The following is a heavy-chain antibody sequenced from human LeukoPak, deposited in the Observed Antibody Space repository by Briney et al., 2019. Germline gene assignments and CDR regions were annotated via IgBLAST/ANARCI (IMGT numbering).Heavy chain of an antibody. J-gene: IGHJ4*02. CDR3: TRHQEVGVEWAPDY. Sequence: GGSLRLSCAASGFTFSGSAMHWVRQASGKGLEWVGRIRSKANSYATAYAASVKGRFTISRDDSKNTAYLQMNSLKTEDTAMYYCTRHQEVGVEWAPDYWGQGTLVTVSS. CDR1: GFTFSGSA. D-gene: IGHD1-26*01. CDR2: IRSKANSYAT. V-gene: IGHV3-73*01.